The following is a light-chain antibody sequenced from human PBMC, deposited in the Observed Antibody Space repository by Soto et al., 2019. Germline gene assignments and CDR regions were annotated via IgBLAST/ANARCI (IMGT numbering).Light chain of an antibody. CDR1: EDVSTF. CDR3: QKYNSAPYT. Sequence: DFPMTQSPSSLSASVGDRVAITCRASEDVSTFLVWYQQKPGKPPKLLIYDASTFQSGVPSRFSGSGSGTHFTLTISSLQPEDVATYYCQKYNSAPYTFGQGTKLEIK. CDR2: DAS. J-gene: IGKJ2*01. V-gene: IGKV1-27*01.